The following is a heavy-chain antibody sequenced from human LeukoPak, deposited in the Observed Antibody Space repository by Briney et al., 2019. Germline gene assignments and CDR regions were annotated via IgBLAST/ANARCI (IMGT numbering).Heavy chain of an antibody. Sequence: SSETLSLTCAVYGGSFSGYYWSWIRQPPGKGLEWIGEINHSGSTNYNPSLKSRVTISVDTSKNQFSLKLSSVTAADTAVYYCARGKIVVVPAAMTSDFDYWGQGTLVTVSS. CDR1: GGSFSGYY. CDR3: ARGKIVVVPAAMTSDFDY. CDR2: INHSGST. J-gene: IGHJ4*02. V-gene: IGHV4-34*01. D-gene: IGHD2-2*01.